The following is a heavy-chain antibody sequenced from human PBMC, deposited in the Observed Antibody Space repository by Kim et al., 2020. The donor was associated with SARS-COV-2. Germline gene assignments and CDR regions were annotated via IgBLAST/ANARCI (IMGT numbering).Heavy chain of an antibody. CDR1: GFTFSSYT. D-gene: IGHD3-16*01. CDR2: ISSSSGPI. V-gene: IGHV3-48*02. CDR3: ARNRFLDY. J-gene: IGHJ4*02. Sequence: GGSLRLSWAASGFTFSSYTMNWARQAPGKGLEWISNISSSSGPIYYADSVKGRFTISRDNAENSLYLQMNSLRDEDTAVYYCARNRFLDYWGQGTLVTVSS.